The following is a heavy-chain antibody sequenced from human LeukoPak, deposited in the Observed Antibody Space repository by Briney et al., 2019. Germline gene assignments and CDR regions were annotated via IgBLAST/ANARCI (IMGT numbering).Heavy chain of an antibody. CDR3: ARGAYYYDSSGYFVSFYYLWPEYNWFDP. CDR1: GYTFTNYY. V-gene: IGHV1-2*02. J-gene: IGHJ5*02. D-gene: IGHD3-22*01. CDR2: INPNSGGT. Sequence: ASVKVSCKASGYTFTNYYMHWVRQAPGQGLEWMGWINPNSGGTNYAQEFQGRVTMTRDTSISTAYMELSRLRSDDTAVYYCARGAYYYDSSGYFVSFYYLWPEYNWFDPWGQGTLVTVSS.